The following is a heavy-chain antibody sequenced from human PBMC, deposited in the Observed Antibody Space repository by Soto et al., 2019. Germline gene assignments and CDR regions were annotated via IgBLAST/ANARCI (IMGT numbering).Heavy chain of an antibody. J-gene: IGHJ4*02. CDR1: GFTFSNYA. V-gene: IGHV3-23*01. CDR2: VYGGGGST. Sequence: EVQLLESGGGLVQPGGSLRLSCVASGFTFSNYAMSWVRQAPGKGLEWVSAVYGGGGSTYYADSVKGRFTISRDNSKNTLSLEMNSLRAEDTAVYYCTKLRTITTGASDCWGQGTLVTVSS. CDR3: TKLRTITTGASDC. D-gene: IGHD1-1*01.